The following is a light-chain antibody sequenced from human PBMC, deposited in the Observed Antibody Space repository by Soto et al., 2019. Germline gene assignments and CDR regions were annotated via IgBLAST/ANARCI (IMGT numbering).Light chain of an antibody. CDR1: QSISSY. CDR2: AAS. J-gene: IGKJ3*01. Sequence: DIQMTQSPSSLSASVGDRVTITCRASQSISSYLNWYQQKPGTAPKLLIYAASSLQSGVPSRFSDSGSGTDFTLTISSLQPEDFATYYCQQSYSTLTFGPGTKVDIK. V-gene: IGKV1-39*01. CDR3: QQSYSTLT.